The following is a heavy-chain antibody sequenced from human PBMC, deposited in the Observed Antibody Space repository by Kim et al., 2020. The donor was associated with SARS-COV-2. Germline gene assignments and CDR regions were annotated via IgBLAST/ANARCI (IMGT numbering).Heavy chain of an antibody. J-gene: IGHJ2*01. V-gene: IGHV4-31*03. CDR2: IYYSGST. Sequence: SETLSLTCSVSGYSISSGGYYWSWVRQHPGKGLEWIGYIYYSGSTSNNPSLQGRSTILVDTSRNQFSLNLNSVTAADTAVYYCAAGLNWYPDFWGRGTLV. D-gene: IGHD1-1*01. CDR3: AAGLNWYPDF. CDR1: GYSISSGGYY.